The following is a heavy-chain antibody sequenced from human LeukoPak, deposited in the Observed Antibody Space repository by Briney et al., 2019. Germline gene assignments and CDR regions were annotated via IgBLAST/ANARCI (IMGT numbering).Heavy chain of an antibody. D-gene: IGHD3-3*02. CDR2: IYHSGST. Sequence: PSETLSLTCTVSGYSISSGYYWGWIRQPPGKGLEWIGSIYHSGSTYYNPSLKSRVTISVDTSKNQFSLKLSSVTAADTAVYYCARPGLLAALDYWGQGTLVTVSS. V-gene: IGHV4-38-2*02. CDR1: GYSISSGYY. CDR3: ARPGLLAALDY. J-gene: IGHJ4*02.